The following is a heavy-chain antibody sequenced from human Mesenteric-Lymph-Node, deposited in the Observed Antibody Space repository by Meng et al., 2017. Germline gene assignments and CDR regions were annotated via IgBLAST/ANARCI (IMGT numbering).Heavy chain of an antibody. J-gene: IGHJ5*02. Sequence: QLQLQESGPGLVKPSETLSLTCSVSGGSISSSSYYWGWIRQPPGKGLEWIGSIYYSGSTYYNPSLKSRVTISVDTSKNQFSLKLSSVTAADTAVYYCVRDSQYQWLGWFDPWGQGTLVTVSS. D-gene: IGHD6-19*01. CDR1: GGSISSSSYY. CDR3: VRDSQYQWLGWFDP. CDR2: IYYSGST. V-gene: IGHV4-39*07.